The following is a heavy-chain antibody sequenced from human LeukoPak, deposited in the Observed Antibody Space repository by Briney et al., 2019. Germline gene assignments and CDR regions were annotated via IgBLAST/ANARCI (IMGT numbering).Heavy chain of an antibody. V-gene: IGHV4-4*07. J-gene: IGHJ6*02. CDR3: ARDSYIAVAGTNYYYGMAV. CDR2: IYTSGST. Sequence: SETLSLTCTVSGGSISSYYWSWIRQPPGKGLEWIGRIYTSGSTNYNPSLKSRVTMSVDTSKNQFSLKLSSVTAADTAVYYCARDSYIAVAGTNYYYGMAVWGQGTTVTVSS. D-gene: IGHD6-19*01. CDR1: GGSISSYY.